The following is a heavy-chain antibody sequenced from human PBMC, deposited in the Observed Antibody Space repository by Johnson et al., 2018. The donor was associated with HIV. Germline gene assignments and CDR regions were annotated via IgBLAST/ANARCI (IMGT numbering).Heavy chain of an antibody. CDR2: INSDGSST. J-gene: IGHJ3*02. CDR3: ARDGVVVVPGGWGAFDI. D-gene: IGHD2-15*01. V-gene: IGHV3-74*01. Sequence: VQLVESGGGLVQPGGSLRLSCVASGFTFSSYWMHWVRQAPGKGLVWVSRINSDGSSTTYADSVKGRFPISRDNAKNTLFLQMNSLRAEDTAVYYCARDGVVVVPGGWGAFDIWGQGTLVTVSS. CDR1: GFTFSSYW.